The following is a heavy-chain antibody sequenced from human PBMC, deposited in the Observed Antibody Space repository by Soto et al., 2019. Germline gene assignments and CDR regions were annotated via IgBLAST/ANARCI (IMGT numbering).Heavy chain of an antibody. Sequence: SETLSLTCTVSGDSISTGGYYWSWIRQHPGKGLEWIGYIYYSGNTYFNPSLKSRVTITVDTSKNQFSLKLSSVTAADTAVYYCARAQNSWNPYFDYWGQGTLVTVSS. D-gene: IGHD1-20*01. CDR2: IYYSGNT. CDR3: ARAQNSWNPYFDY. CDR1: GDSISTGGYY. J-gene: IGHJ4*02. V-gene: IGHV4-31*03.